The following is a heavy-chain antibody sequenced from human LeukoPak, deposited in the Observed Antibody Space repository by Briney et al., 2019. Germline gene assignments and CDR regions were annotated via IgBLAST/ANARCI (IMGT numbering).Heavy chain of an antibody. Sequence: GGSLRLSCAASGFTFNTYAMSWVRQAPGKGLEWFSSMSGSGSSTYYADSVKGRFTISRDNSKNTLYLRMNSLRAEDTAVYYCARVKYYYDSSGYSPDVYYFDYWGQGTLVTVSS. D-gene: IGHD3-22*01. CDR2: MSGSGSST. V-gene: IGHV3-23*01. J-gene: IGHJ4*02. CDR3: ARVKYYYDSSGYSPDVYYFDY. CDR1: GFTFNTYA.